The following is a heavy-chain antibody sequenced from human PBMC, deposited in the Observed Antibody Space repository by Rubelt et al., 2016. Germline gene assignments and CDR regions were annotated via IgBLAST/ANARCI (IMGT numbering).Heavy chain of an antibody. CDR2: INHSGNT. Sequence: QVRLQQWGAGLLKPSETLSLTCAVYGGSFNDHYWSWIRQPPGKGLEWIGEINHSGNTNYNQAHKNRVTMSVDTSKSQFSLRLTSVTAADTAVYYCARVPTTVTTYEPHDYWGRGTLVTVSS. J-gene: IGHJ4*02. V-gene: IGHV4-34*02. CDR1: GGSFNDHY. D-gene: IGHD4-11*01. CDR3: ARVPTTVTTYEPHDY.